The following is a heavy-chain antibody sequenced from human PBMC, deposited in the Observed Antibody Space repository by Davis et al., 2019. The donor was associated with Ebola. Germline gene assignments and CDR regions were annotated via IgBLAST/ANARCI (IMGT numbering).Heavy chain of an antibody. CDR1: GYIFTTYG. J-gene: IGHJ3*02. Sequence: ASVKVSCKASGYIFTTYGMHWLRQAPGQGLEWMGWINTNTGNPTYAEGFTGRFVFSLDTSVSTAYLQINSLKTEDTAVYYCASLPDIWGQGTMVTVS. CDR2: INTNTGNP. V-gene: IGHV7-4-1*02. CDR3: ASLPDI.